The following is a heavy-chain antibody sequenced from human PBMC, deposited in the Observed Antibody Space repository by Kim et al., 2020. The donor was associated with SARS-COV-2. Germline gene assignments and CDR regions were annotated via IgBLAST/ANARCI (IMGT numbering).Heavy chain of an antibody. CDR1: GFTFDDYA. D-gene: IGHD1-26*01. J-gene: IGHJ4*02. V-gene: IGHV3-9*01. CDR3: AKDMGGAVGAYDY. CDR2: ISWNSGSI. Sequence: GGSLRLSCAASGFTFDDYAMHWVRQAPGKGLEWVSGISWNSGSIGYADSVKGRFTISRDNAKNSLYLQMNSLRAEDTALYYCAKDMGGAVGAYDYWGQGTLVTVSS.